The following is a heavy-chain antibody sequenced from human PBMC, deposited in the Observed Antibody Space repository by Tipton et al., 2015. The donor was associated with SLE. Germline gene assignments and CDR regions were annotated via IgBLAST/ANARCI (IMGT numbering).Heavy chain of an antibody. CDR3: ARNKAVAGTVIEY. CDR2: INHRGLT. J-gene: IGHJ4*02. Sequence: TLSLTCLVSVGTFNDYDWAWVRQPPGKGLEWVGQINHRGLTKYSQSLKGRVTLSVDTSKKQLSLRLTSLTAADTALYYCARNKAVAGTVIEYWGPGTLVTVSS. CDR1: VGTFNDYD. V-gene: IGHV4-34*10. D-gene: IGHD6-19*01.